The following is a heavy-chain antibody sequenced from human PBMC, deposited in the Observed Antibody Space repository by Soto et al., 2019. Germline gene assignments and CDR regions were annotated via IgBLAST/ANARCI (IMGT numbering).Heavy chain of an antibody. CDR1: GFTFSSYA. Sequence: PGGSLRLSCAASGFTFSSYAMSWVRQAPGKGLEWVSAISGSGGSTYYADSVKGRFTISRDNSKNTLYLQMNSLRAEDTAVYYCATLGPPSYYYYYGMDVWGQGTTVTVSS. CDR3: ATLGPPSYYYYYGMDV. J-gene: IGHJ6*02. CDR2: ISGSGGST. V-gene: IGHV3-23*01.